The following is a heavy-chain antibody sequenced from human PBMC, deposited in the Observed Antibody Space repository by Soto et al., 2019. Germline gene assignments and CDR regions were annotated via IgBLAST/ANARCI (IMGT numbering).Heavy chain of an antibody. Sequence: GGSLRLSCAASGFTFSSYAMHWVRQDPGKGLEWVAVISYDGSNKYYADSVKGRFTISRDNSKNTLYLQMNSLRAEDTAVYYCAREIIAVATNYFDYWGQGTLVTVSS. J-gene: IGHJ4*02. V-gene: IGHV3-30-3*01. CDR3: AREIIAVATNYFDY. CDR2: ISYDGSNK. CDR1: GFTFSSYA. D-gene: IGHD6-19*01.